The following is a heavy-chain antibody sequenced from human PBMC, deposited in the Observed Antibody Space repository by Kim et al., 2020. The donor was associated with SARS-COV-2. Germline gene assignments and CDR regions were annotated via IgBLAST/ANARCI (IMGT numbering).Heavy chain of an antibody. Sequence: KGQFTITRDNSKNTLYLQMNSLRAEDTAVYYCAKSVLWRGGNHGLYGMDVWGQGTTVTVSS. J-gene: IGHJ6*02. CDR3: AKSVLWRGGNHGLYGMDV. V-gene: IGHV3-23*01. D-gene: IGHD3-10*01.